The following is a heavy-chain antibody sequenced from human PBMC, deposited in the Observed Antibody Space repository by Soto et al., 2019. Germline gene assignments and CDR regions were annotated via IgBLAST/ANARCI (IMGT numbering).Heavy chain of an antibody. Sequence: EVQLVESGGGFVKPVGSLRLSCAASGFTFSNAWMNWVRQAPGKGLEWVGLIKSKTDGGTTDYAAPVKGRFTISRNDSKNTLYLQMNSLKAEDTAVYYCTASKLNYCDSSGYYYWGQGTLVTVSS. V-gene: IGHV3-15*07. CDR2: IKSKTDGGTT. D-gene: IGHD3-22*01. CDR3: TASKLNYCDSSGYYY. J-gene: IGHJ4*02. CDR1: GFTFSNAW.